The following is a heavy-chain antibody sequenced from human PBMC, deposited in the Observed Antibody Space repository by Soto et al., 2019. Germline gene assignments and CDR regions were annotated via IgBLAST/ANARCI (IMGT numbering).Heavy chain of an antibody. CDR2: INPSTGTT. Sequence: QVQLVQSGAEVKKPGASVKVSCKASGYTFTNDYMHWVRQAPGQGLEWMGIINPSTGTTSYAQKFQGIVTMTRDTSTSTVHMELSSLRSDDTAVYYCARASWDTVRGVKEFDYWGQGTLVTVSS. V-gene: IGHV1-46*01. CDR1: GYTFTNDY. D-gene: IGHD3-10*01. J-gene: IGHJ4*02. CDR3: ARASWDTVRGVKEFDY.